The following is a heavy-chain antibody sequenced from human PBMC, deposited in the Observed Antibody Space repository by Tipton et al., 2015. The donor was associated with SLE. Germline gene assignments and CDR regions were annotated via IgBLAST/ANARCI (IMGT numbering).Heavy chain of an antibody. CDR1: GFTFSDYY. V-gene: IGHV3-11*04. CDR3: ARYCSGGSCYACNWFDP. CDR2: ISSSGSTI. J-gene: IGHJ5*02. D-gene: IGHD2-15*01. Sequence: SLRLSCAASGFTFSDYYMSWIRQAPGKGLEWVSYISSSGSTIYYADSVKGRFTISRDNAKNSLYLQMNSLRAEDTAVYYCARYCSGGSCYACNWFDPWGQGTLVTVSS.